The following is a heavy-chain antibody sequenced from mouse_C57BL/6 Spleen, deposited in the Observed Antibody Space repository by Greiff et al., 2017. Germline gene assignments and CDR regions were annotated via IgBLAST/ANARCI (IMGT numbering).Heavy chain of an antibody. CDR3: APLTGAFAY. CDR2: ISYDGSN. J-gene: IGHJ3*01. D-gene: IGHD4-1*01. Sequence: EVKLMESGPGLVQPSQSLSLTCSVTGYSITSGYYWNWIRQFPGNKLEWMRYISYDGSNNYNPSLKNLISITRDTSTNQFFLKLNSVTTEDTATYYCAPLTGAFAYWGQGTLVTVSA. V-gene: IGHV3-6*01. CDR1: GYSITSGYY.